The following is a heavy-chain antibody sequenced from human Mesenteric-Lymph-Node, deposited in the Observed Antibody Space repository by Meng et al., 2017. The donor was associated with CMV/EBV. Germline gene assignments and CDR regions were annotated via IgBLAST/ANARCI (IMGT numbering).Heavy chain of an antibody. D-gene: IGHD1-1*01. CDR1: GYTFTSYY. Sequence: SCKASGYTFTSYYMHWVRQAPGQGLEWMGIINPSGGSTSYAQKFQGRVTMTRDTSTSTVYMELSSLTSDDTAVYYCARDQGGQLDYWGQGNLVTVSS. CDR2: INPSGGST. J-gene: IGHJ4*02. V-gene: IGHV1-46*01. CDR3: ARDQGGQLDY.